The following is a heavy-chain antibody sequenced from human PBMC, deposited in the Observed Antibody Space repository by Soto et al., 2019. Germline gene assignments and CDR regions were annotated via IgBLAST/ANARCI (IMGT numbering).Heavy chain of an antibody. CDR3: ARDPLYSRRWYYYYYGMDV. J-gene: IGHJ6*02. Sequence: ASVKVSCKASGYTFTGYYMHWVRQAPGQGLELMGWINPNSGGTNYAQKFQGRVTMTRDTSISTAYMELRRLRSDDTAVYYCARDPLYSRRWYYYYYGMDVWGQATKVTVTS. CDR2: INPNSGGT. D-gene: IGHD6-13*01. V-gene: IGHV1-2*02. CDR1: GYTFTGYY.